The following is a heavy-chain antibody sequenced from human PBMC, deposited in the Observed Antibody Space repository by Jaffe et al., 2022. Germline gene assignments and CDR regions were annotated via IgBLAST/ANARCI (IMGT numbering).Heavy chain of an antibody. Sequence: QVQLVQSGAEVKKPGASVKVSCKASGYTFTDSYIHWVRQAPGQGLEWMGWINPNDGFTDSAQKFQGRVTMSRDTSISTAYLEVSSLRSDDTAMYFCARDYSIVIVAPAMGGLDYWGQGTLVTVSS. CDR2: INPNDGFT. J-gene: IGHJ4*02. CDR1: GYTFTDSY. D-gene: IGHD2-2*01. V-gene: IGHV1-2*02. CDR3: ARDYSIVIVAPAMGGLDY.